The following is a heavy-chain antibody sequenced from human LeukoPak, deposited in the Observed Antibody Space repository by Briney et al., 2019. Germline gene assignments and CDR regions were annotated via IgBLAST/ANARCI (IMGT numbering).Heavy chain of an antibody. D-gene: IGHD2-2*01. CDR1: GDSISTYY. Sequence: SETLSLTCTVSGDSISTYYWSWIRQPPGKGLEWIGNIYYSGSTDYNPSLKSRVTISVDTSKSQFSLKLSSVTAADTAVYYCARGVAAARWFDPWGQGTLVTVSS. CDR3: ARGVAAARWFDP. V-gene: IGHV4-59*04. J-gene: IGHJ5*02. CDR2: IYYSGST.